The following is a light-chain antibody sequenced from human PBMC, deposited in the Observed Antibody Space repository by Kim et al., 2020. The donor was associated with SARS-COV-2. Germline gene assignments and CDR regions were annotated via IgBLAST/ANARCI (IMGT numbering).Light chain of an antibody. V-gene: IGKV1-5*01. CDR1: QSVSHY. CDR2: EAS. Sequence: ASVGDDVPSPCRGSQSVSHYLAWYQHKPGKAPKLLVYEASSLEGGVPSRFSGSGSGTELTLTITSRQPDDFATYYCHQYGSSPWSFGQGTKVDIK. J-gene: IGKJ1*01. CDR3: HQYGSSPWS.